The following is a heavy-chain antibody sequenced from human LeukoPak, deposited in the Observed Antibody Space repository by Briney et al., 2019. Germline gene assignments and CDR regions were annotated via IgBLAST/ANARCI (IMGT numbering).Heavy chain of an antibody. D-gene: IGHD2-2*01. CDR1: GFTFDDYG. J-gene: IGHJ5*02. V-gene: IGHV3-20*04. Sequence: GGSLRLSCAASGFTFDDYGMSWVRQAPGKGLEWVSGINWNGGSTGYADSVKGRFTISRDNAKNSLYLQMNSLRAEDTALYYCARDNKPAAIFFRFDPWGQGTLVTVSS. CDR3: ARDNKPAAIFFRFDP. CDR2: INWNGGST.